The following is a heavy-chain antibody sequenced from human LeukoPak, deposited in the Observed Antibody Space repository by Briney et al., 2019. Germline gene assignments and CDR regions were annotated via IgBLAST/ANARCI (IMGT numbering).Heavy chain of an antibody. J-gene: IGHJ4*02. V-gene: IGHV1-69*13. Sequence: ASVKVSCKASGGTFSSYATSWVRQAPGQGLEWMGGIIPIFGTANYAQKFQGRVTITADESTSTAYMELSSLRSEDTAVYYCARVGDSYGFSYFDYWGQGTLVTVSS. CDR2: IIPIFGTA. CDR3: ARVGDSYGFSYFDY. D-gene: IGHD5-18*01. CDR1: GGTFSSYA.